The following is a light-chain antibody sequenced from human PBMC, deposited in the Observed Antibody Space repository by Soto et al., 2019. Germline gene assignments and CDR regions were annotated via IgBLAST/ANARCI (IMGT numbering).Light chain of an antibody. CDR3: AAWDDSLNGQV. J-gene: IGLJ1*01. V-gene: IGLV1-44*01. Sequence: QSVLTQPPSASGTPGQRVTISWSGSRSNIGTNTVNWYQQLPGTAPKLLIYTNNERPSGVPDRFSGSKSGTSASLAISGLQSEDEADYYCAAWDDSLNGQVFGTGTKVTVL. CDR2: TNN. CDR1: RSNIGTNT.